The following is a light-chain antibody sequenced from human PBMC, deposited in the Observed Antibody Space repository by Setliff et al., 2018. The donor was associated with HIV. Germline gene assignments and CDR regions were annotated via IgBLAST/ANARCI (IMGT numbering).Light chain of an antibody. CDR2: DVS. CDR1: SSDVGLYNY. V-gene: IGLV2-11*01. CDR3: CSYAGSYSEV. J-gene: IGLJ1*01. Sequence: QSALTQPRSVSGSPGQSVTISCTGTSSDVGLYNYVSWYQHHPGKAPKLMIFDVSKRPSGVPDRFSGSKSGNTASLTISGLQTEDEADYYCCSYAGSYSEVFGAGTKVTVL.